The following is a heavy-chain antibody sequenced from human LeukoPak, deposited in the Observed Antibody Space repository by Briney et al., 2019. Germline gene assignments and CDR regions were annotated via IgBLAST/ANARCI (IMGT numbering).Heavy chain of an antibody. J-gene: IGHJ5*02. CDR1: GYTFTGYY. Sequence: ASVKVSCKASGYTFTGYYMHWVRQAPGQGLEWMGWINPNSGGTNYAQKFQGRVTITRDTSISTAYMELSRLRSDDTAVYYCARESCGGDCYDHNWFDPWGQGTLVTVSS. V-gene: IGHV1-2*02. CDR3: ARESCGGDCYDHNWFDP. D-gene: IGHD2-21*02. CDR2: INPNSGGT.